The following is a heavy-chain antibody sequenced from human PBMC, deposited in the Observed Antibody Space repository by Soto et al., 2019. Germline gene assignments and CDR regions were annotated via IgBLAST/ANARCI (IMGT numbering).Heavy chain of an antibody. D-gene: IGHD6-19*01. CDR1: GYTFTSYD. CDR3: ARERSSGWYVDY. J-gene: IGHJ4*02. V-gene: IGHV1-8*01. Sequence: QVQLVQSGAEVKKPGASVKVSCKASGYTFTSYDINWVRQATGQGLEWMGWMNPNSGNTGYAQKFQGRVAMTRNTSISTAYMELSSLRFEDPAVYYCARERSSGWYVDYWGQGTLVTVSS. CDR2: MNPNSGNT.